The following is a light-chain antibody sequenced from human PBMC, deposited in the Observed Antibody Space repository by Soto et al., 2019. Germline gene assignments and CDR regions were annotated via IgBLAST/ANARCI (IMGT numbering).Light chain of an antibody. V-gene: IGLV1-40*01. J-gene: IGLJ1*01. Sequence: QSVLTQPPSVSGAPGQRVTISCTGSSSSIGADFDVHWYRQLLGTAPKLLIYGSSNRPSGVPDRFSGSKSGTSASLAITGLQAEDEADYYSQSYVNRLSGYGFGTGTKVTVL. CDR3: QSYVNRLSGYG. CDR2: GSS. CDR1: SSSIGADFD.